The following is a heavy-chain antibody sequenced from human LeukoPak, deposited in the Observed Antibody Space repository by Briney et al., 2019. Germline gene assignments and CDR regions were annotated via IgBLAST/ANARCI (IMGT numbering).Heavy chain of an antibody. Sequence: GASVKVSCKASGYTYTSYYMHWVRQAPGQGLEWMGIINPSGGSTSYAQKFQGRVTMTRDTSTSTVYMELSSLRSEDTAVYYCARTEGRRPFDYWGQGTLVTVSS. CDR3: ARTEGRRPFDY. D-gene: IGHD3-10*01. CDR2: INPSGGST. V-gene: IGHV1-46*01. J-gene: IGHJ4*02. CDR1: GYTYTSYY.